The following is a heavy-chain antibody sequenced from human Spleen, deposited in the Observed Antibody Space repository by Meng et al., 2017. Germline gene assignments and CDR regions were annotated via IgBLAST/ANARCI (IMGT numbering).Heavy chain of an antibody. D-gene: IGHD2-2*01. CDR2: INPKSGDT. J-gene: IGHJ5*02. CDR1: GYTFPDYW. V-gene: IGHV1-2*06. CDR3: ARVTNGVVSFDP. Sequence: ASVKVSCKASGYTFPDYWLHWVRRAPGQGLEWMGRINPKSGDTHYAQRFQGRVTMTGDTSISTAYMELSGLRSDDTAMYYCARVTNGVVSFDPWGQGTLVTVSS.